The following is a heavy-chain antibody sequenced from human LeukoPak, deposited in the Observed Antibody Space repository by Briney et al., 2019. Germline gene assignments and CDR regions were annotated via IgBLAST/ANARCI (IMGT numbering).Heavy chain of an antibody. Sequence: GGSLRLSCAASGFTFSSFAMSWVRQAPGKGLEWVSDISGSGGSTYYADSVKGRFTISRDNSKNTLYLQRNRLRAEDTAVYYCAKRGLAAALFRWGQGTLVTVSS. V-gene: IGHV3-23*01. CDR3: AKRGLAAALFR. CDR2: ISGSGGST. CDR1: GFTFSSFA. J-gene: IGHJ4*02. D-gene: IGHD6-13*01.